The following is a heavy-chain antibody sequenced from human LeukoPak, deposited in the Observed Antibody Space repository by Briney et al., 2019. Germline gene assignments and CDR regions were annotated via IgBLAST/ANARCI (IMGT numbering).Heavy chain of an antibody. V-gene: IGHV1-2*02. CDR1: GYTFTGCY. J-gene: IGHJ4*02. Sequence: GASVKVSCKASGYTFTGCYMHWVRQAPGQGLESMGWINPNSGGTNYAQKFQGRVTMTRDTSISTAYMELSRLRSDDTAVYYCARDLITDFWSGSYLYCGQGTLVTVSS. CDR3: ARDLITDFWSGSYLY. CDR2: INPNSGGT. D-gene: IGHD3-3*01.